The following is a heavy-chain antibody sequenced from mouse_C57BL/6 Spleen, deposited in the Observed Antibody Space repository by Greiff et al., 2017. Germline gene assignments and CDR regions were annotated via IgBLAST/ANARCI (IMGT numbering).Heavy chain of an antibody. CDR2: IYPRSGNT. V-gene: IGHV1-81*01. J-gene: IGHJ2*01. CDR3: ARGSYGGDY. D-gene: IGHD1-1*02. CDR1: GYTFTSYG. Sequence: VKLQQSGAELARPGASVKLSCKASGYTFTSYGISWVKQRTGQGLEWIGEIYPRSGNTYYNEKFKGKATLTADKSSSTAYMELRSLTSEDSAVYFCARGSYGGDYWGQGTTLTVSS.